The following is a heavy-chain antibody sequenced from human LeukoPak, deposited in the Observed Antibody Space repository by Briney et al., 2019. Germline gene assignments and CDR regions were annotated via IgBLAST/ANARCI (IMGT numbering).Heavy chain of an antibody. CDR2: IYYSGST. V-gene: IGHV4-39*01. CDR1: GGSISSSSYY. D-gene: IGHD3-3*01. Sequence: PSETLSLTCTVSGGSISSSSYYWGWIRQPPGKGLEWIGCIYYSGSTYYNPSLKCRVTISVDTSKNQFSLKLSSVTAADTAVYYCARLEAYWGQGTLVTVSS. J-gene: IGHJ4*02. CDR3: ARLEAY.